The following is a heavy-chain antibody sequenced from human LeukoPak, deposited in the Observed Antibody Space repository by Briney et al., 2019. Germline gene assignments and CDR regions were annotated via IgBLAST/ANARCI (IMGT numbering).Heavy chain of an antibody. V-gene: IGHV4-59*08. D-gene: IGHD1-26*01. CDR2: IYYSGST. CDR3: ASVVGARLNY. CDR1: GGSISSYY. J-gene: IGHJ4*02. Sequence: SETLSLTCTVSGGSISSYYWSWIRQPPGKGLEWIGYIYYSGSTSYNPSLKSRVTISVDTSKNQFSLKLSSVTAADTAVYYCASVVGARLNYWGQGTLVTVSS.